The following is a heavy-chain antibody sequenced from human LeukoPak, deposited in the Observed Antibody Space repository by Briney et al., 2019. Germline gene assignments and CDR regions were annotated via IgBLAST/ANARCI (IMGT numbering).Heavy chain of an antibody. V-gene: IGHV4-34*01. D-gene: IGHD3-3*01. Sequence: SSETLSLTCAVYGGSFSGYYWSWIRQPPGKGLEWIGEINHSGSTNYNPSLKSRVTISVDTSKNQFSLKLSSVTAADTAVYYCARFWDNWFDPWGQGTLVTVSS. CDR2: INHSGST. CDR3: ARFWDNWFDP. CDR1: GGSFSGYY. J-gene: IGHJ5*02.